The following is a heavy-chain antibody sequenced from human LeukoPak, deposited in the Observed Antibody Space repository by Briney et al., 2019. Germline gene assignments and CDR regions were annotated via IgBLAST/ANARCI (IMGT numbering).Heavy chain of an antibody. Sequence: GGSLGLSCAASGFTFNNYAMSWVRQAPGKGLEWVSVISGNGGSTYYRDSVKGRFTISRDISKNTLYLQMNSLRAEDTAVYYCAKDGTATITFEYWGQGTLVTVSS. D-gene: IGHD1-1*01. J-gene: IGHJ4*02. CDR2: ISGNGGST. V-gene: IGHV3-23*01. CDR1: GFTFNNYA. CDR3: AKDGTATITFEY.